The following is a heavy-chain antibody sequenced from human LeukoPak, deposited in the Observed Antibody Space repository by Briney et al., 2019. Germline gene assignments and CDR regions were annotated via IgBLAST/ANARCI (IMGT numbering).Heavy chain of an antibody. CDR3: ASGVAGPYYFDY. CDR1: RFTFSSYA. J-gene: IGHJ4*02. CDR2: ISSNGGST. Sequence: PGGSLRLSCAASRFTFSSYAMHWVRQAPGKGLEYVSAISSNGGSTYYANSVKGRFTISRDNSKNTLYLQMGSLRAEDMAVYYCASGVAGPYYFDYWGQGTLVTVSS. V-gene: IGHV3-64*01. D-gene: IGHD6-19*01.